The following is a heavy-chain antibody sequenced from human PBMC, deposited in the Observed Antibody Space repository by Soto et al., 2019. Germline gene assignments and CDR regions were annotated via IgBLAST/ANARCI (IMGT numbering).Heavy chain of an antibody. CDR2: ISYDGSNK. V-gene: IGHV3-30*18. D-gene: IGHD6-13*01. CDR1: GFTFSSYG. CDR3: AKSVASSWWLFDY. Sequence: TGGSLRLSCAASGFTFSSYGMHWVRQAPGKGLEWVAVISYDGSNKYYADSVKGRFTISRDNSKNTLYLQMNSLRAEDTAVYYCAKSVASSWWLFDYWGQGTLVTVSS. J-gene: IGHJ4*02.